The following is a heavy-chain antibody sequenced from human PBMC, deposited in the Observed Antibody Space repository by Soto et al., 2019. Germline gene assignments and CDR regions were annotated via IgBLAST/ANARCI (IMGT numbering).Heavy chain of an antibody. CDR3: ARDRGYCSGGRCTSDWFDP. CDR2: INTDNGKT. V-gene: IGHV1-18*04. J-gene: IGHJ5*02. CDR1: GYTFISFA. Sequence: QVQLVQSGSEMKKPGASVKVSCKTSGYTFISFAISWVRQAPGQGLEWMGWINTDNGKTNYAKKFQGRLTVTTDTSTSTASMELRSLRSDDTAVYYCARDRGYCSGGRCTSDWFDPWGQGTLVTVSS. D-gene: IGHD2-15*01.